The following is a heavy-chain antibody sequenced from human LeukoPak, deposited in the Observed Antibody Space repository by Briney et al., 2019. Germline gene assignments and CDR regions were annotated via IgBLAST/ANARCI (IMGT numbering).Heavy chain of an antibody. V-gene: IGHV1-18*01. CDR3: ARLQTVLIAAAGRLEIDY. CDR2: ISAYNGNT. CDR1: GYTFTSYG. Sequence: ALVKVSCKASGYTFTSYGISWVRQAPGQGLEWMGWISAYNGNTNYAQKLQGRVTMTTDTSTSTAYMELRSLRSDDTAVYYCARLQTVLIAAAGRLEIDYWGQGTLVTVSS. J-gene: IGHJ4*02. D-gene: IGHD6-13*01.